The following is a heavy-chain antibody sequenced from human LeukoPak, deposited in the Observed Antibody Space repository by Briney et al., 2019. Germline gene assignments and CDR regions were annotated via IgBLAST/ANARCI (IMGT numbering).Heavy chain of an antibody. CDR3: ARGQKYSYGCYFDY. CDR2: INPDSGGT. D-gene: IGHD5-18*01. J-gene: IGHJ4*02. V-gene: IGHV1-2*04. CDR1: GYTFTGYY. Sequence: ASVKVSCRASGYTFTGYYMSWVRQAPGQGLEWMGWINPDSGGTHYAQNFQGWVTMTRDTSISTAYMELSRLRSDDTAVYYCARGQKYSYGCYFDYWGQGTLVIVSS.